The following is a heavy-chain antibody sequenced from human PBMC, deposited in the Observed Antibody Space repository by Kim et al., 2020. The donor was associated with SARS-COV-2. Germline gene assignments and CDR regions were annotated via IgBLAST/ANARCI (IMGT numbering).Heavy chain of an antibody. D-gene: IGHD4-17*01. V-gene: IGHV4-59*08. J-gene: IGHJ5*02. Sequence: SETLSLTCTVSGGSISSYYWSWIRQPPGKGLEWIGYIYYSGSTNYNPSLKSRVTISVDTSKNQFSLKLSSVTAADTAVYYCARQMTTVTNRWFDPWGQGTLVTGSS. CDR3: ARQMTTVTNRWFDP. CDR2: IYYSGST. CDR1: GGSISSYY.